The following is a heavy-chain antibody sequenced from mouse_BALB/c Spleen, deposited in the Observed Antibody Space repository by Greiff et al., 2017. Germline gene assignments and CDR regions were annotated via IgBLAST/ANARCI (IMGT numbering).Heavy chain of an antibody. CDR3: TREGTNDGYYVYYAMDD. CDR2: INPSNGGT. CDR1: GYTFTSYY. D-gene: IGHD2-3*01. J-gene: IGHJ4*01. Sequence: QVQLQQSGAELVKPGASVKLSCKASGYTFTSYYMYWVKQRPGQGLEWIGEINPSNGGTNFNEKFKSKATLTVDKSSSTAYMQLSSLTSEDSAVYYCTREGTNDGYYVYYAMDDWGQGTSVTVSS. V-gene: IGHV1S81*02.